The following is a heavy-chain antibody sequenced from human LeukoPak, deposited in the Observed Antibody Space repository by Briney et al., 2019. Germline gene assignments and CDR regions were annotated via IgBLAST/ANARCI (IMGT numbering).Heavy chain of an antibody. CDR3: ARWGNRFVDAFDI. D-gene: IGHD3-16*01. Sequence: GGSLRPSCAASGFTFSSYAMHWVRQAPGKGLEYVSAISSNGGSTYYANSVKGRFTISRDNSKNTLYLQMGSLRAEDMAVYYCARWGNRFVDAFDIWGQGTMVTVSS. CDR1: GFTFSSYA. CDR2: ISSNGGST. J-gene: IGHJ3*02. V-gene: IGHV3-64*01.